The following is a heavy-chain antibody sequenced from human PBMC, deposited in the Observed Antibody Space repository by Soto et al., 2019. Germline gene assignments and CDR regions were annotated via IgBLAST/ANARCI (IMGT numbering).Heavy chain of an antibody. V-gene: IGHV3-30*18. D-gene: IGHD1-26*01. Sequence: GGSLRLSCAASGFTFSSYGMHWVRQAPGKGLEGGAIISYDGSNTYYADSVKGRFTISRDNSKNTLYLQTNSLRAEDTSVYYCANAGVLCGSYHISSSSLFDFWGQGSLVTVSS. J-gene: IGHJ4*02. CDR2: ISYDGSNT. CDR3: ANAGVLCGSYHISSSSLFDF. CDR1: GFTFSSYG.